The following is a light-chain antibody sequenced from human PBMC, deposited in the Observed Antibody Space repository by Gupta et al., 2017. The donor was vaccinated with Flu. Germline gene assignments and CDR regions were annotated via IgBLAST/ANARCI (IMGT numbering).Light chain of an antibody. Sequence: QTVVTQEPSFSVSPGGTVTLTCGLKSGSVSTSHHPSWYRQTQGQAPLTLSEGTHIRSSGVPELFAASFVGATAALNLTGAQADDEGFYYCVVYLGRGGGVFGGGTKVTVL. CDR3: VVYLGRGGGV. CDR1: SGSVSTSHH. J-gene: IGLJ3*02. V-gene: IGLV8-61*01. CDR2: GTH.